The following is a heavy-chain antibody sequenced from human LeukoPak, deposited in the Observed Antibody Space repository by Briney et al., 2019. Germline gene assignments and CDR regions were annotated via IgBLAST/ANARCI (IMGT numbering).Heavy chain of an antibody. CDR3: ARVPLMVYDNWFDP. CDR2: INWNGGST. J-gene: IGHJ5*02. V-gene: IGHV3-20*04. D-gene: IGHD2-8*01. CDR1: GFTFDDYG. Sequence: GGSLRLSCAASGFTFDDYGMSWVRQAPGKGLEWVSGINWNGGSTGYADSVKGRFTTSRDNAKNSLYLQMNSLRAEDTALYYCARVPLMVYDNWFDPWGQGTLVTVSS.